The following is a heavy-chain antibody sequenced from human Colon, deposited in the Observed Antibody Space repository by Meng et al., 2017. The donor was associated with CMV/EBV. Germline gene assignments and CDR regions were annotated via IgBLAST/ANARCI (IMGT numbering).Heavy chain of an antibody. D-gene: IGHD5-18*01. V-gene: IGHV3-53*01. J-gene: IGHJ3*01. CDR1: GVFVSNTY. CDR2: MYRNGSP. Sequence: GESLKISCAVSGVFVSNTYINWVRQAPGKGLEWVSVMYRNGSPFYTDSVKGRFTISRDISKNTVSLQMNSLRVEDTAVYYCARREILGYSEGLYAFNVWGQGTRVTVSS. CDR3: ARREILGYSEGLYAFNV.